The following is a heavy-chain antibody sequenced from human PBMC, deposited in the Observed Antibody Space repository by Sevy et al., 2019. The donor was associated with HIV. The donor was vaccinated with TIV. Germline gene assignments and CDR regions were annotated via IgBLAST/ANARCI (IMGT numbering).Heavy chain of an antibody. Sequence: GGSLRLSCSASGFAFSAYWMVWVRQGPGKGLEWVANIKQDGSEQNYVDSVEGRFTISRDNGKNLLYLQMNDLRAEDTAVYDCGGGGGGFYGDYPFDYWGHGTLVTVSS. V-gene: IGHV3-7*01. CDR3: GGGGGGFYGDYPFDY. J-gene: IGHJ4*01. CDR2: IKQDGSEQ. D-gene: IGHD4-17*01. CDR1: GFAFSAYW.